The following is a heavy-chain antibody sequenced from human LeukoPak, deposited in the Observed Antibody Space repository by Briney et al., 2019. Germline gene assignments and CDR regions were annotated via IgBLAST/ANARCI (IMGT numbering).Heavy chain of an antibody. CDR3: ARAIFGVVTPGDYYYYMDV. D-gene: IGHD3-3*01. V-gene: IGHV1-69*13. CDR1: EGTFSSYA. Sequence: ASVKVSCKASEGTFSSYAISWVRQAPGQGLEWMGGIIPIFGTANYAQKFQGRVTITADESTSTAYMELSSLRSEDTAVYYCARAIFGVVTPGDYYYYMDVWGKGTTVTVSS. CDR2: IIPIFGTA. J-gene: IGHJ6*03.